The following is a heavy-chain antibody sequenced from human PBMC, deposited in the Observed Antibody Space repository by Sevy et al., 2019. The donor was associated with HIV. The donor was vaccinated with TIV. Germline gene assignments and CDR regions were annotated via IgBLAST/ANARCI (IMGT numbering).Heavy chain of an antibody. J-gene: IGHJ6*02. V-gene: IGHV3-30*18. CDR3: AKGRDSSGWYYYGMDV. CDR2: ISYDGSNK. CDR1: GFTFSSYG. Sequence: GGSLRLSCAASGFTFSSYGMHWVRQAPGKGLEWVAFISYDGSNKYHADSVKDRLTISRDNSKNTLYLQMNSLRAEDTAVYYCAKGRDSSGWYYYGMDVWGQWTTVTVSS. D-gene: IGHD6-19*01.